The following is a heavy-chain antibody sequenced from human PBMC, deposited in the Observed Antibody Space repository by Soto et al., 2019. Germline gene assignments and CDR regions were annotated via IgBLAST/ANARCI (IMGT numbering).Heavy chain of an antibody. CDR2: IYYSGST. J-gene: IGHJ3*02. CDR1: GGSISSSSYY. V-gene: IGHV4-30-4*08. CDR3: AREDTAIDI. Sequence: SETLSLTCTVSGGSISSSSYYWGWIRQPPGKGLEWIGYIYYSGSTYYNPSLKSRVTISVDTSKNQFSLKLSSVTAADTAVYYCAREDTAIDIWGQGTMVTVSS.